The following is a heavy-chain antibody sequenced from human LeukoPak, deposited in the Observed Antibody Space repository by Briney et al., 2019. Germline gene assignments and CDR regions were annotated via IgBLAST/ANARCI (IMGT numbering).Heavy chain of an antibody. Sequence: GGSLRLSCAASGFSFNDAWMSWVRQAPGKGLEWVGRIKRKTDGGTTDYAAPVKGRFTISRDDSKTSLYLQMNNLKAEDAAVYYCTTDTRRVVVPKWGQGTLVTVSS. CDR3: TTDTRRVVVPK. CDR1: GFSFNDAW. CDR2: IKRKTDGGTT. V-gene: IGHV3-15*01. J-gene: IGHJ4*02. D-gene: IGHD2-15*01.